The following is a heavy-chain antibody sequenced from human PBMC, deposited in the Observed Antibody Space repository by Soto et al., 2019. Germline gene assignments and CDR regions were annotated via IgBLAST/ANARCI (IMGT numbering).Heavy chain of an antibody. CDR1: GDSVSRNSAA. Sequence: SQTLSLTCAISGDSVSRNSAAWNWIRQSPSRGLEWLGRAYYRSKWFYGYAVSVKSRVAINPDTSKNQFSLHLNSVTPEDTAVYYCARDLGYCSGGSCHSNGMDVWGHGTTVTVSS. CDR2: AYYRSKWFY. V-gene: IGHV6-1*01. D-gene: IGHD2-15*01. CDR3: ARDLGYCSGGSCHSNGMDV. J-gene: IGHJ6*02.